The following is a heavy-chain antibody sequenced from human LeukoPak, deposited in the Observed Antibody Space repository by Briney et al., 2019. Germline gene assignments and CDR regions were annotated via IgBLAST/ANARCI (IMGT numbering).Heavy chain of an antibody. V-gene: IGHV4-39*07. CDR2: IYYTGST. CDR3: ARENYCTNGVCWAFDP. CDR1: GGSISSSDYY. D-gene: IGHD2-8*01. J-gene: IGHJ5*02. Sequence: SETLSLTCTVSGGSISSSDYYWGWIRQPPGKGLEWIGNIYYTGSTSYNSSLKSRVTISADTSKNQFSLQLSSVTAADTAVYYCARENYCTNGVCWAFDPWGQGTLVTVSS.